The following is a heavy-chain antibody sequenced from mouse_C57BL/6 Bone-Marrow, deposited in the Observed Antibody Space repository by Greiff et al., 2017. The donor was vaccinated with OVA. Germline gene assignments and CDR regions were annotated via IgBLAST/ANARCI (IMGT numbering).Heavy chain of an antibody. CDR1: GYTFTSYG. V-gene: IGHV1-81*01. D-gene: IGHD1-1*01. CDR3: ASSYYGSSYAAY. Sequence: VQLQQSGAELARPGASVKLSCKASGYTFTSYGLSWVKQRTGPGLEWIGEIYPRSGNTYYNAMFKGKATLTADKSSSTAYMELRSLTSEDSAVYFCASSYYGSSYAAYWGQGTLVTVSA. J-gene: IGHJ3*01. CDR2: IYPRSGNT.